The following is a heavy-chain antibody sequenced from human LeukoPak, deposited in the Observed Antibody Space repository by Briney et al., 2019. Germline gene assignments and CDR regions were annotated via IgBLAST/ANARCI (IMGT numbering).Heavy chain of an antibody. V-gene: IGHV3-23*01. J-gene: IGHJ3*02. CDR1: GFTFSSYA. CDR2: ISGSGGST. Sequence: GGSLRLSCAASGFTFSSYAMSWVRQAPGKGLEWVSAISGSGGSTYYADSVKGRFTISRDNSKNTLYLQMNSLRAEDTAVCYCAKKMGGPDDHDAFDIWGQGTMVTVSS. CDR3: AKKMGGPDDHDAFDI. D-gene: IGHD1-14*01.